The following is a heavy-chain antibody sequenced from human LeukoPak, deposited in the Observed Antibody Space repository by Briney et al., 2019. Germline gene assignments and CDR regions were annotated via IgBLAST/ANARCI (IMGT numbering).Heavy chain of an antibody. D-gene: IGHD3-10*01. CDR1: GYTFTSYG. CDR3: ARGPSRITMVRGVIITPDY. CDR2: ISAYNGNT. V-gene: IGHV1-18*01. J-gene: IGHJ4*02. Sequence: ASVKVSCKASGYTFTSYGISWVRQAPGQGLEWMGWISAYNGNTNYAQKLQGRVTMTTDTSTSTAYMELRSLRSDDTAVYYCARGPSRITMVRGVIITPDYWGQGTLVTVSS.